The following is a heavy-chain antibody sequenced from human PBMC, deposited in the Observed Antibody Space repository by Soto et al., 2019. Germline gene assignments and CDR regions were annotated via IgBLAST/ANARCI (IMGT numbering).Heavy chain of an antibody. Sequence: GGSLRLSCAASGFTFSSYSMNWVRQAPGKWLEWVSYISSSSSTIYYADSVKGRFTISRDNAKNSLYLQMNSLRAEDTAVYYCARDIWGSDIVVVPAAYYYYYYYMDVWGKGTTVTVSS. J-gene: IGHJ6*03. D-gene: IGHD2-2*01. CDR1: GFTFSSYS. CDR3: ARDIWGSDIVVVPAAYYYYYYYMDV. V-gene: IGHV3-48*01. CDR2: ISSSSSTI.